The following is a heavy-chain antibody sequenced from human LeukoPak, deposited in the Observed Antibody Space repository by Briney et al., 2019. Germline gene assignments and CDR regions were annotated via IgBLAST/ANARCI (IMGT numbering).Heavy chain of an antibody. CDR1: GYTFTGYY. CDR3: ARRGNYGDYFDY. D-gene: IGHD4-17*01. V-gene: IGHV1-2*02. J-gene: IGHJ4*02. CDR2: INPNSGST. Sequence: ASVKVSCKASGYTFTGYYIHWVRQAPGQGLEWMGWINPNSGSTNYAQKFQGRVTMTRDTSISTAFMDLSRLRSDDTAVYYCARRGNYGDYFDYWGQGTLVTVSS.